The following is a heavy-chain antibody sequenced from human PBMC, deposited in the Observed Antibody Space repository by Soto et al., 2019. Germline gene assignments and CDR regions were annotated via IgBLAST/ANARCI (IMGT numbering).Heavy chain of an antibody. Sequence: ASVKVSCKASGYTFTSYYMHWVRQAPAQGLEWMGIINPSGGSTSYAQKDEGRVTETRDTATSTVYMELSSLRSEDTAVYYCAREERDDSSGYYDYWGQGTLVTVS. J-gene: IGHJ4*02. CDR3: AREERDDSSGYYDY. CDR2: INPSGGST. V-gene: IGHV1-46*01. D-gene: IGHD3-22*01. CDR1: GYTFTSYY.